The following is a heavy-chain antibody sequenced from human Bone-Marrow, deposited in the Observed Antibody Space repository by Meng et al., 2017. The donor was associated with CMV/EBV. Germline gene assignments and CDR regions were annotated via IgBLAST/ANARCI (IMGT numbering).Heavy chain of an antibody. D-gene: IGHD6-13*01. V-gene: IGHV1-69*05. J-gene: IGHJ6*02. CDR1: GGTFSSYA. Sequence: SVKVSCKASGGTFSSYAISWVRQAPGQGLEWMGGIIPIFGTANYAQKFQGRVTITTDESTSTAYMELSSLRSEDTAVYYCARANSSSWYGGDYYYYGMDVWGQGNTVTVSS. CDR3: ARANSSSWYGGDYYYYGMDV. CDR2: IIPIFGTA.